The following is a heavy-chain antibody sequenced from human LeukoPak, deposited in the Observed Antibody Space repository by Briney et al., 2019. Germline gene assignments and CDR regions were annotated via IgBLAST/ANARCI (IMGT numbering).Heavy chain of an antibody. CDR2: MYSNGGGR. Sequence: KPSETLTLTCTVSGGSMITDTFYWVWIRQPPGKGLEWIANMYSNGGGRQYNRSLTNRVSISVDTSKNQFFLNLNSVTAADTAIYYCTRRTYSTYMDVWGQGTTDTVSS. V-gene: IGHV4-39*01. D-gene: IGHD1-7*01. CDR3: TRRTYSTYMDV. J-gene: IGHJ6*03. CDR1: GGSMITDTFY.